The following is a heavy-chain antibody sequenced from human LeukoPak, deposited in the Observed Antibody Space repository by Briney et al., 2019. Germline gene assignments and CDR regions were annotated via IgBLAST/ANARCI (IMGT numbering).Heavy chain of an antibody. D-gene: IGHD5-18*01. J-gene: IGHJ6*02. V-gene: IGHV3-30-3*01. Sequence: GGSLRLSCAASGFTFSGYAMHWVRQAPGKGLEWVAVISYDGSNKYYAGSVKGRFTISRDNSKNTLYLQMNSLRAEDTAVYYCASGYSYGFYYYYGMDVWGQGTTVTVSS. CDR3: ASGYSYGFYYYYGMDV. CDR2: ISYDGSNK. CDR1: GFTFSGYA.